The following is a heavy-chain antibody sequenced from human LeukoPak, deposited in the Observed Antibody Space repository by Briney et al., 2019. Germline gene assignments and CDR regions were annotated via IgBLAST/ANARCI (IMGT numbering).Heavy chain of an antibody. CDR3: ARDGWMDV. J-gene: IGHJ6*02. D-gene: IGHD2-15*01. CDR1: GGSFMNYG. V-gene: IGHV1-69*04. Sequence: SVKVSCKASGGSFMNYGISWVRQAPGQGLEWMGRIIPILGTSNYAQKFQGRVTITADKSTSTAYMGLSSLRSDDTAVYYCARDGWMDVWGQGTTVTVSS. CDR2: IIPILGTS.